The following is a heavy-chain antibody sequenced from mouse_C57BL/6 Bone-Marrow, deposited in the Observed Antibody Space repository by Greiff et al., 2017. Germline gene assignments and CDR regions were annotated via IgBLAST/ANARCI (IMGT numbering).Heavy chain of an antibody. Sequence: QVQLQQSGPGLVQPSQSLSITCTVSGFSLTSYGVHWVRPSPGKGLEWLGVIWSGGSTDYNAAFISRMSISKENSKSQVFFKMNSLQADDTAIYYCARSLFAYWGQGTLVTVSA. V-gene: IGHV2-2*01. CDR1: GFSLTSYG. CDR2: IWSGGST. J-gene: IGHJ3*01. CDR3: ARSLFAY.